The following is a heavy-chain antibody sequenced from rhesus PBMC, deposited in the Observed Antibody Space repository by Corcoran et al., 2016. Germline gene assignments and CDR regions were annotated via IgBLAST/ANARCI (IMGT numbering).Heavy chain of an antibody. CDR3: ARGDSGGYMGDFDD. Sequence: QLQLQESGPGLVKPSETLSLTCAVSGGSVSSNYWSWIRQSPGKGLEWIGRISGGGRNTHSHPHRQSRVTISTDPSKNQFSLKLSSVTGADTAVYYCARGDSGGYMGDFDDWGQGVLVIVSS. D-gene: IGHD1-44*02. CDR1: GGSVSSNY. J-gene: IGHJ4*01. CDR2: ISGGGRNT. V-gene: IGHV4-173*01.